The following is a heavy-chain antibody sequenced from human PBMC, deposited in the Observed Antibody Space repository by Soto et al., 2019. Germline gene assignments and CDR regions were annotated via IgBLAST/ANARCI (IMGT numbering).Heavy chain of an antibody. Sequence: GGSLRLSCAASGFTFSSYIMTWVRQAPGKGLEWVSYISSSSNSIYYADSVKGRFTISRDNAKNSLYLQMNSLRSEDTAVYYCTTLTMIVVHLDYWGPGTLVTVSS. CDR1: GFTFSSYI. CDR3: TTLTMIVVHLDY. V-gene: IGHV3-48*01. J-gene: IGHJ4*02. D-gene: IGHD3-22*01. CDR2: ISSSSNSI.